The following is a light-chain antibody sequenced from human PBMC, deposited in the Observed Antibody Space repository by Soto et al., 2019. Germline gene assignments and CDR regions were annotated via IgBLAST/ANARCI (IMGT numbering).Light chain of an antibody. CDR2: KVS. CDR1: QSLVHSDGIAY. J-gene: IGKJ1*01. V-gene: IGKV2-30*02. CDR3: QHSLRWPPT. Sequence: DVVITQSPLSLPVTLGQPASISCSSNQSLVHSDGIAYFSWFQQRPGRSPRRLIYKVSNRDSGVPSRFSGSGSGTDFTLTISRLEPEDFALYYCQHSLRWPPTFGQGTKVDIK.